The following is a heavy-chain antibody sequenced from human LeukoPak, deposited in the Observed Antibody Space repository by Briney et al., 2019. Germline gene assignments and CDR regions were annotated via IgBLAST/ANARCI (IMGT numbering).Heavy chain of an antibody. J-gene: IGHJ6*03. Sequence: ASVKVSCKASGYSFADYYMHWVRQAPGQGLEWMGWIKPNSGGTRSAQKFQGRVTMTRDTSISTAYMELSSLRYDDTAVYYCARLARYSWSPISPLYYYYYMDVWGKGTTVTVSS. CDR2: IKPNSGGT. V-gene: IGHV1-2*02. CDR1: GYSFADYY. D-gene: IGHD1-26*01. CDR3: ARLARYSWSPISPLYYYYYMDV.